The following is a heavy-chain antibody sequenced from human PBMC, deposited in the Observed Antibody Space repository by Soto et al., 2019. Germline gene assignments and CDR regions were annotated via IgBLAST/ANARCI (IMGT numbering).Heavy chain of an antibody. D-gene: IGHD3-22*01. V-gene: IGHV1-24*01. Sequence: ASVKVCCKASGYTITGYYMHWVRQDKEQGLEWMGGFDPKDGETNYAQKFQGRVTMTEDTSTDTAYMELSSLRSEDTAVYYCAIYSTYYYDSSGSDYFDYWGQGTLVTVSS. J-gene: IGHJ4*02. CDR3: AIYSTYYYDSSGSDYFDY. CDR2: FDPKDGET. CDR1: GYTITGYY.